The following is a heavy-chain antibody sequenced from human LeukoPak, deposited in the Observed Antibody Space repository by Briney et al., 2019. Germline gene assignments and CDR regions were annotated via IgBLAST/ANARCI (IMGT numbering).Heavy chain of an antibody. CDR1: GFTFSSYA. CDR2: ISGSGGST. D-gene: IGHD2-15*01. V-gene: IGHV3-23*01. J-gene: IGHJ5*02. CDR3: AKDLVASSGNWSDP. Sequence: GGSLRLSCAASGFTFSSYAMSWVRQAPGEGLEWVSAISGSGGSTYYADSVKGRFTISRDNSKNTLYLQMNSLRAEDTAVYYCAKDLVASSGNWSDPWGQGTLVTVSS.